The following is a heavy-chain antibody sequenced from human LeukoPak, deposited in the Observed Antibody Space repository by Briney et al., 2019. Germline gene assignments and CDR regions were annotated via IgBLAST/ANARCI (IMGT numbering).Heavy chain of an antibody. CDR2: IYYSGST. V-gene: IGHV4-39*01. Sequence: SETLSLTCTVSGGSISSSSYYWGWIRQPPGKGLEWIGSIYYSGSTYYNPSLKSRVTISVDTSKNQFSLKLSSVTAADTAVYYCARQVYDFWSGYPHYFDYWGQGTLVTVSS. CDR3: ARQVYDFWSGYPHYFDY. D-gene: IGHD3-3*01. J-gene: IGHJ4*02. CDR1: GGSISSSSYY.